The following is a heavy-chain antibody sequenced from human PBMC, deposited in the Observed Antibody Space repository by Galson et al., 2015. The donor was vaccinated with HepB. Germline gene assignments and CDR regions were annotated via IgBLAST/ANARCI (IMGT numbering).Heavy chain of an antibody. Sequence: SLRLSCATSGFTFRDHAMGWFRQAPGKGLEWVTFIRSKFYTGTTDDAASVKGRFTISRDDSKSIAYLQMNSLKTEDTAIYYCVRGIRVSTGGQIRYSFDYWGQGTVVIVSS. D-gene: IGHD2-15*01. CDR1: GFTFRDHA. J-gene: IGHJ4*02. V-gene: IGHV3-49*03. CDR2: IRSKFYTGTT. CDR3: VRGIRVSTGGQIRYSFDY.